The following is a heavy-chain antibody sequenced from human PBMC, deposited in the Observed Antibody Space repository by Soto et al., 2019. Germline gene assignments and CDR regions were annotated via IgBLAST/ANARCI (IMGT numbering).Heavy chain of an antibody. CDR2: ISYDGSNK. V-gene: IGHV3-30-3*01. J-gene: IGHJ4*02. Sequence: QVQLVESGGGVVQPGRSLRLSCAASGFTFSSYAMHWVRQAPGKGLEWVAVISYDGSNKYYADSVKGRFTISRDNSKNTLYLQMTSRRAEDTAVYYCARALTGTAADYWGQGPLVTVSS. CDR3: ARALTGTAADY. CDR1: GFTFSSYA. D-gene: IGHD1-7*01.